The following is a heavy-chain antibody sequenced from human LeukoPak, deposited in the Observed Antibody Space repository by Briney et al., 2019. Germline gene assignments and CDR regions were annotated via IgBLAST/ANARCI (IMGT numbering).Heavy chain of an antibody. CDR2: IYHSGST. Sequence: PSQTLSLTCTVSGGSISSGGYYWSWIRQPPGKGLEWIGYIYHSGSTNYNPSLKSRVTISVDTSKNQFSLKLTSMTAADTAIYYCAREGGYGDYIHASDVWGQGTMVTVSS. J-gene: IGHJ3*01. CDR3: AREGGYGDYIHASDV. CDR1: GGSISSGGYY. V-gene: IGHV4-30-2*01. D-gene: IGHD4-17*01.